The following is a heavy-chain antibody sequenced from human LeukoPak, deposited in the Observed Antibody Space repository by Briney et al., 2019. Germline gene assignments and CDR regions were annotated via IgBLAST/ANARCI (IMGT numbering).Heavy chain of an antibody. V-gene: IGHV3-7*04. Sequence: GGSLRLSCAASGFTFSSYWMSWVRQAPGKGLEWVANIKQDGSEKYYVDSVKGRYTISRDNAKNSLYLQMNSLRAEDTAVYYCARDRFGHYFDYWGQGTLVTVSS. CDR2: IKQDGSEK. D-gene: IGHD3-10*01. CDR1: GFTFSSYW. J-gene: IGHJ4*02. CDR3: ARDRFGHYFDY.